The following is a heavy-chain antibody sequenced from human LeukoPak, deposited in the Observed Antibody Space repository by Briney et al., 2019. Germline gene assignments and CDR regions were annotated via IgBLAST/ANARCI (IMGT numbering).Heavy chain of an antibody. D-gene: IGHD3-16*01. CDR3: VRDNYGVDY. Sequence: GGSLRLSCAASGFTFSTYWMQWVRQAPGKGLVWVSHINSDGSSTTHADSVKGRFTTSRDNAKITLYLQMNSLRAEDTAVYYCVRDNYGVDYWGQGTLVTVSS. V-gene: IGHV3-74*03. CDR1: GFTFSTYW. CDR2: INSDGSST. J-gene: IGHJ4*02.